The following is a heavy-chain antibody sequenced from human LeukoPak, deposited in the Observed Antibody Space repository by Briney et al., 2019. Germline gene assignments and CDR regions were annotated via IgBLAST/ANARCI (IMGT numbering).Heavy chain of an antibody. Sequence: GATVKISCKASGYTFTDYYLHWVQQAPGKGLEWMGRVDPEDGETIYAEKFEGRVALTADTSTDTAYMELSSLRSEGTAVYYCATDQGADAFDVWGQGTMVTVSS. J-gene: IGHJ3*01. CDR2: VDPEDGET. V-gene: IGHV1-69-2*01. CDR1: GYTFTDYY. CDR3: ATDQGADAFDV.